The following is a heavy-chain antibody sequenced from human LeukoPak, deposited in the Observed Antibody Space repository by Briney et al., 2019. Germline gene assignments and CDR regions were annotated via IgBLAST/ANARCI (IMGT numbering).Heavy chain of an antibody. CDR3: AKGDGLLWFGELSYMDV. CDR1: GFTFSSYA. D-gene: IGHD3-10*01. Sequence: GGSLRLSCAASGFTFSSYAMSWVRQAPGKGLEWVSAISGSGGSTYYADSVKGRFTISRDNSKNTLYLQMNSLRAEDTAVYYCAKGDGLLWFGELSYMDVWGRGTTVTMSS. J-gene: IGHJ6*03. V-gene: IGHV3-23*01. CDR2: ISGSGGST.